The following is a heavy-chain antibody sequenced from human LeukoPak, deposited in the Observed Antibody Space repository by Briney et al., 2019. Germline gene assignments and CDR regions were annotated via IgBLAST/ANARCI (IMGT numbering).Heavy chain of an antibody. J-gene: IGHJ4*02. CDR1: GFIFSSYP. CDR3: AKALNYYDSSGCDY. CDR2: ISGSGGST. D-gene: IGHD3-22*01. Sequence: GGSLRLSCAASGFIFSSYPLNWVRQAPGKGLEWVSAISGSGGSTYYADSVKGRFTISRDNSKNTLYLQMNSLRAEDTAVYYCAKALNYYDSSGCDYWGQGTLVTVSS. V-gene: IGHV3-23*01.